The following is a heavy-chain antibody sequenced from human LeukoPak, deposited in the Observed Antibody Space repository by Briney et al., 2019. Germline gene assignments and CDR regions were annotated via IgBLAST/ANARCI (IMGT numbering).Heavy chain of an antibody. D-gene: IGHD3-10*01. Sequence: SVKVSCKASGCTFSSYGISWVRQAPGQGLEWMGRIIPIFGIANYAQKFQGRVTITADKSTSTAYMELSSLRSEDTAVYYCARSLCFGESRGGSLSSNWFDPWGQGTLVTVSS. CDR1: GCTFSSYG. J-gene: IGHJ5*02. CDR3: ARSLCFGESRGGSLSSNWFDP. CDR2: IIPIFGIA. V-gene: IGHV1-69*04.